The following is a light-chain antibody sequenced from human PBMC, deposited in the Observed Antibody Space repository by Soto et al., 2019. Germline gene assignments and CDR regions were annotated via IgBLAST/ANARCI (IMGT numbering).Light chain of an antibody. CDR2: GVS. Sequence: EIVLTQSPGTLSLSPGEGATLSCRASQTVISDYLAWYQQKPGQAPRLLMYGVSSRPTGISDRFSGSGSGTDFTLTITRLEPEDFALYYCQQYGTAPFTFGQGTKLQIK. V-gene: IGKV3-20*01. CDR1: QTVISDY. J-gene: IGKJ2*01. CDR3: QQYGTAPFT.